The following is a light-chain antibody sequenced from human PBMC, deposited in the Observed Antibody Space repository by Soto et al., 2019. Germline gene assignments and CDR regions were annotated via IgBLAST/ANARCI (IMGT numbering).Light chain of an antibody. V-gene: IGKV1-5*03. CDR1: QTISSW. J-gene: IGKJ1*01. Sequence: DIQMTQSPSTLSGSVGDRVTITCRASQTISSWLAWYQQKPGKAPKLLIYKASTLKSGVPSRFSGSGSGTELAITISSLQPEDFATYYCQHYNSYSEAFGQGTKVELK. CDR3: QHYNSYSEA. CDR2: KAS.